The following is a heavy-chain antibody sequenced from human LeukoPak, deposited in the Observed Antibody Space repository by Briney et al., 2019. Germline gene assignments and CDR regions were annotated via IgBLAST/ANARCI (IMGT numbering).Heavy chain of an antibody. CDR3: ARAYPIAVAEGGSDNWFDP. J-gene: IGHJ5*02. CDR2: INPNSGGT. D-gene: IGHD6-19*01. V-gene: IGHV1-2*02. Sequence: ASVKVSCKASGYTFTGYYMHWVRQAPGQGLEWMGWINPNSGGTNYAQKFQGRVTMTRDTSISTAYMELSRLRSGDTAVYYCARAYPIAVAEGGSDNWFDPWGQGTLVTVSS. CDR1: GYTFTGYY.